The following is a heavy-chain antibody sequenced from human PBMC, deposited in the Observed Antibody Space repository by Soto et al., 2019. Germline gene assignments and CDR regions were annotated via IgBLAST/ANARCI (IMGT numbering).Heavy chain of an antibody. V-gene: IGHV4-34*01. J-gene: IGHJ4*02. CDR3: ARSRIQLWSVYFDY. Sequence: SSETLSLTCAVYGGSFSGYYWSWIRQPPGKGLEWIGEINHSGSTNYNPSLKSRVTISVDTSKNQFSLKLSSVTAADTAVYYCARSRIQLWSVYFDYWGQGTLVTVSS. CDR1: GGSFSGYY. D-gene: IGHD5-18*01. CDR2: INHSGST.